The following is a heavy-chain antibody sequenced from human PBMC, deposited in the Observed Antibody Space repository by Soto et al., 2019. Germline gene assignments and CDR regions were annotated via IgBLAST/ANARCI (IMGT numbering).Heavy chain of an antibody. V-gene: IGHV4-30-4*01. CDR3: AREGESGNYYLQAFDI. CDR2: IYYSGST. Sequence: SETLSLTCTVSGGSISIGDYYWSWIRHPPGKGLEWIGYIYYSGSTYYSPSLKSRVTISVDTSKNQFSLKLSSVTAADTAVYYRAREGESGNYYLQAFDIWGQGTMVTVSS. J-gene: IGHJ3*02. CDR1: GGSISIGDYY. D-gene: IGHD1-26*01.